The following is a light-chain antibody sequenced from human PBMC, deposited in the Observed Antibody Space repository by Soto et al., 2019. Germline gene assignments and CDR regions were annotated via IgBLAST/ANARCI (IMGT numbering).Light chain of an antibody. Sequence: EIVLTQSPATLSLSPGERATLSCRASQSVSSYLAWYQQKPGQAPRLLIYDASNRATGIPARFSGSGSGTDFTLTISSLEPEDFVVYYCQQRSNWPPEITFGQGTRLEIK. V-gene: IGKV3-11*01. CDR2: DAS. CDR1: QSVSSY. J-gene: IGKJ5*01. CDR3: QQRSNWPPEIT.